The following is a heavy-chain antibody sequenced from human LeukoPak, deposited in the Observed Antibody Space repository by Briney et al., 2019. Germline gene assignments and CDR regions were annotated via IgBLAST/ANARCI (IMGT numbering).Heavy chain of an antibody. Sequence: SETLSLTCAVCGGSFSGYYWSWIRQPPGKGLEWIGEINHSGSTNYNPSLKSRVTISVDTSKNQFSLKLSSVTAADTAVYYCARGRAGSYYMDVWGKGTTVTVSS. CDR1: GGSFSGYY. CDR3: ARGRAGSYYMDV. D-gene: IGHD3-10*01. V-gene: IGHV4-34*01. J-gene: IGHJ6*03. CDR2: INHSGST.